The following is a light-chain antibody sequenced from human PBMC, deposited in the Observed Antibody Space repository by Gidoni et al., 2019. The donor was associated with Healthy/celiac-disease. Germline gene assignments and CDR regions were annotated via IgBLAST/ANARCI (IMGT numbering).Light chain of an antibody. J-gene: IGLJ2*01. V-gene: IGLV2-14*03. CDR1: SSDVGGSNY. Sequence: QSALTQPASVSGSPGQSITISCTGTSSDVGGSNYVSWYQQHPGKAPKLMIYDVRNRPSGVSNRFSGSKSGNTASLTISGLQAEDDADYYCSSYTSSSTLVFGGGTKLTVL. CDR3: SSYTSSSTLV. CDR2: DVR.